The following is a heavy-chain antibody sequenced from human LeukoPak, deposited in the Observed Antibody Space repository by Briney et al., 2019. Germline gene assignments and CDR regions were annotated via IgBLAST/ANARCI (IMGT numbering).Heavy chain of an antibody. V-gene: IGHV3-53*01. J-gene: IGHJ4*02. CDR2: AFSDGRT. Sequence: HPGGSLRLSCAASGITVSTNYMSWVRQAPGKGLEWVSIAFSDGRTFYADSVKGRFIISRDSSKNTVFLQMNSLRAEDTAVYYCARGDFDYWGQGTLVTVSS. CDR3: ARGDFDY. CDR1: GITVSTNY.